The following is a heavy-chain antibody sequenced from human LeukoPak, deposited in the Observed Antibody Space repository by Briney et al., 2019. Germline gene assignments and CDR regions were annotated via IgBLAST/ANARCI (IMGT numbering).Heavy chain of an antibody. CDR1: GFIFSNFE. D-gene: IGHD2-8*02. CDR2: INSGATSE. J-gene: IGHJ4*02. Sequence: GGSLRLSCTASGFIFSNFEMNWVRQSPGKGLQWVAYINSGATSEYYADSVKGRFTISRSNAKNPLYLQMNSLGVQDTAIYYCARVICTGGSCFQNDYWGQGTLVTVSS. CDR3: ARVICTGGSCFQNDY. V-gene: IGHV3-48*03.